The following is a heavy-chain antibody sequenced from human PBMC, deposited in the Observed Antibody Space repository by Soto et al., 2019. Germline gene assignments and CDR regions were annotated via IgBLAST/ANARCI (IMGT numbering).Heavy chain of an antibody. D-gene: IGHD6-6*01. Sequence: GGSLRLSCAASGFTFISYAMSWGRQAPGKGLEWVSAISGSGGSTYYADSVKGRFTISRDNSKNTLYLQMNSLRAEDTAVYYCAKATRVAARNAGYWGQGTLVTVSS. CDR3: AKATRVAARNAGY. CDR2: ISGSGGST. J-gene: IGHJ4*02. V-gene: IGHV3-23*01. CDR1: GFTFISYA.